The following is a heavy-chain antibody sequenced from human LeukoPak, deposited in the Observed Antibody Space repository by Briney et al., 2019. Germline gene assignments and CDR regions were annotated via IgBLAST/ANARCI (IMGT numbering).Heavy chain of an antibody. D-gene: IGHD3-10*01. CDR2: ISGSGDST. CDR1: GFTFSSYA. CDR3: AKERPMVRGKNYYYGMDV. Sequence: PGGSLRLSCAASGFTFSSYAMSWVRQAPGKGLEWVSAISGSGDSTYYADSVKGRFTISRDNSKNTLYLQMNNLRAEDTAVYYCAKERPMVRGKNYYYGMDVWGQGTTVTVSS. J-gene: IGHJ6*02. V-gene: IGHV3-23*01.